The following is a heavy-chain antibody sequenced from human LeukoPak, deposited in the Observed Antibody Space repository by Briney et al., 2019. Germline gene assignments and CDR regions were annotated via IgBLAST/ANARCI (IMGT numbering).Heavy chain of an antibody. CDR3: ARGAYHDYSNYANWFDP. Sequence: PGRSLRLSCAASGFTFSSYAMHWVRQAPGKGLEWVAVISYDGSNKYYADSVKGRFTISRDNSKNTLYLQMNSLRAEDTAVYYCARGAYHDYSNYANWFDPWGQGTLVTVSS. V-gene: IGHV3-30*01. J-gene: IGHJ5*02. CDR2: ISYDGSNK. D-gene: IGHD4-11*01. CDR1: GFTFSSYA.